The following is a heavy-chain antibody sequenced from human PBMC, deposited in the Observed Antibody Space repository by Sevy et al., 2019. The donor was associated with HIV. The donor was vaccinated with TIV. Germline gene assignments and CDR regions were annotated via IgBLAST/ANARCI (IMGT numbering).Heavy chain of an antibody. V-gene: IGHV4-4*02. D-gene: IGHD3-10*01. Sequence: QSQTLSLTCAVSGGSIRSSHWWSWVRQSPGKGLEWIGEIYYSGSRNYNPSLKSRLTISVDTSNNLFSLRLSSVTAADTAVYYCAREEYFYGSGTYGYGMDVWGQGTTVTVS. CDR2: IYYSGSR. CDR3: AREEYFYGSGTYGYGMDV. J-gene: IGHJ6*02. CDR1: GGSIRSSHW.